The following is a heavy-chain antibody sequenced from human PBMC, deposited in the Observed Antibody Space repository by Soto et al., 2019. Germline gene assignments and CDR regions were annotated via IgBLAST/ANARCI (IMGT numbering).Heavy chain of an antibody. Sequence: GGSLRLSCAASGFTFSSYSMNWVRQAPGKGLEWVSYISSSSSTIYYADSVKGRFTISRDNAKNSLYLQMNSLRAEDTAVYYCARDPGYCSSTSCYQDWFDPWGQGTLVTVSS. CDR1: GFTFSSYS. D-gene: IGHD2-2*01. CDR2: ISSSSSTI. CDR3: ARDPGYCSSTSCYQDWFDP. V-gene: IGHV3-48*01. J-gene: IGHJ5*02.